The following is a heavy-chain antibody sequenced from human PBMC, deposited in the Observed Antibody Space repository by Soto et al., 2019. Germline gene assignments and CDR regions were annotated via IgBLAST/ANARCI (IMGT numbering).Heavy chain of an antibody. D-gene: IGHD3-3*01. CDR2: ISAYNGDT. J-gene: IGHJ4*02. V-gene: IGHV1-18*01. Sequence: QVQLVQSGAEVKKPGASVKVSCKASGYTFTSYGISWVRQAPGQGLEWMGWISAYNGDTNYAQKLQGIVTMTTDTSTNTDYMELRSLRSDDPAVYYCARVGCDFCPNDYWGQGPLVTVSS. CDR3: ARVGCDFCPNDY. CDR1: GYTFTSYG.